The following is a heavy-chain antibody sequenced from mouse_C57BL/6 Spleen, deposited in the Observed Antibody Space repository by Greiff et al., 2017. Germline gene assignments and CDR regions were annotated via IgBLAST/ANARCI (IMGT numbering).Heavy chain of an antibody. CDR3: ARESDPYYYAMDY. CDR1: GYAFSSSW. CDR2: IYPGDGDT. V-gene: IGHV1-82*01. J-gene: IGHJ4*01. Sequence: VQLQQSGPELVKPGASVKISCKASGYAFSSSWMNWVKQRPGKGLEWIGRIYPGDGDTNYNGKFKGKATLTADKSSSTAYMQLSSLTSEDSAVYFCARESDPYYYAMDYWGQGTSVSVSS.